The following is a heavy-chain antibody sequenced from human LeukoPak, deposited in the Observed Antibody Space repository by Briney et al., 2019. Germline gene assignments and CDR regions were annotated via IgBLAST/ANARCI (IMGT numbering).Heavy chain of an antibody. CDR3: AKAGYGSGSYYTLSHFDY. CDR1: GFTFGSYA. D-gene: IGHD3-10*01. V-gene: IGHV3-23*01. Sequence: GGSLRPSCAASGFTFGSYAMSWVRQAPGEGREWVSAISGSGGSTYYADSVKGRFTISRDNSKNTLYLQMNSLRAEDTAVYYCAKAGYGSGSYYTLSHFDYWGQGTLVTVSS. J-gene: IGHJ4*02. CDR2: ISGSGGST.